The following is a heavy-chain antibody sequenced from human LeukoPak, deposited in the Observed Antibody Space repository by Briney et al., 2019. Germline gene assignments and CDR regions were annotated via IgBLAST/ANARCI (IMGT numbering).Heavy chain of an antibody. J-gene: IGHJ4*02. CDR1: GFTFSGYS. Sequence: PRGSLRLSCAASGFTFSGYSMNWVRQAPGKGLEWVSYISSSSTIYYADSVKGRFTISKDNAKNSLYLQMNSLRAEDTAVYYCARVRGSYSADYWGQGTLVTVSS. CDR3: ARVRGSYSADY. V-gene: IGHV3-48*04. D-gene: IGHD1-26*01. CDR2: ISSSSTI.